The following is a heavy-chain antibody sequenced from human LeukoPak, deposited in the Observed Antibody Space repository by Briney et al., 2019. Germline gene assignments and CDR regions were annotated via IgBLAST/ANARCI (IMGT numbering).Heavy chain of an antibody. D-gene: IGHD1-26*01. J-gene: IGHJ4*02. Sequence: GGSPRLSCAASGFTFSSYWMHWVRQAPGKGLVWVSRINSDGSSASYADSVKGRLTISRDNAKNTLYLQMNSLRGGDTAVYYCARGEYSGSYCFDHRGQGTPVTVSS. V-gene: IGHV3-74*01. CDR2: INSDGSSA. CDR3: ARGEYSGSYCFDH. CDR1: GFTFSSYW.